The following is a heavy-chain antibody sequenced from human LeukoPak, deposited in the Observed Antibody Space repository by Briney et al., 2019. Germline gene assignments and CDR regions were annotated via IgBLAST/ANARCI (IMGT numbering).Heavy chain of an antibody. D-gene: IGHD3-10*01. Sequence: GGSLRLSCAASGFTFSSYGMHWVRQAPGKGLEWVAFIRYDGSNKYYADSVKGRFTISRDNSKNTLYLQMNSLRAEDTAVYYCAKGTTVNLGWFGEEHFDYWGQGTLVTVSS. J-gene: IGHJ4*02. V-gene: IGHV3-30*02. CDR1: GFTFSSYG. CDR3: AKGTTVNLGWFGEEHFDY. CDR2: IRYDGSNK.